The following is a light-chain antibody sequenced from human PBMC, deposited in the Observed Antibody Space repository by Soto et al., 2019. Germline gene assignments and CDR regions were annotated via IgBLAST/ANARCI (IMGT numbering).Light chain of an antibody. CDR1: QSVSNN. CDR3: QQYNDWPPIT. J-gene: IGKJ4*01. CDR2: DAS. V-gene: IGKV3-15*01. Sequence: LVMTQSPGTLSLSPGERATLSCRASQSVSNNLAWFQQKPGQVPRLLIFDASTRATGVPARFSGSGSGTDFTLTISGLQAEDFAIYFCQQYNDWPPITFGGGTKVDIK.